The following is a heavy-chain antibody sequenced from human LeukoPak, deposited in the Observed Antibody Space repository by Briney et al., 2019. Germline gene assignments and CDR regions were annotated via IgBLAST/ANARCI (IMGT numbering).Heavy chain of an antibody. D-gene: IGHD3-10*01. CDR2: ISSSGSTI. CDR1: GFIFSSYS. Sequence: GGSLRLSCAASGFIFSSYSMNWVRQAPGKGLEWVSYISSSGSTIYYADSVKGRFTISRDNAKNSLYLQMNSLRAEDTAVYYCARGMSRVRGVIITLFDYWGQGTLVTVSS. CDR3: ARGMSRVRGVIITLFDY. J-gene: IGHJ4*02. V-gene: IGHV3-48*04.